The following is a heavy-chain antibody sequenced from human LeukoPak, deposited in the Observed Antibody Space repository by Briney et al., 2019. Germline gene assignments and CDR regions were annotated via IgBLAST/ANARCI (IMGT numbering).Heavy chain of an antibody. CDR2: IRYDGSNK. D-gene: IGHD5-18*01. J-gene: IGHJ4*02. CDR3: AKPDAVDTAMVS. Sequence: GGSLRLSCAASGFTFSSYGMHWVRQAPGKGLEWVAFIRYDGSNKYYADSVKGRFTISRDNPKNTLYLQMNSLRAEDTAVYYCAKPDAVDTAMVSWGQGTLVTVSS. V-gene: IGHV3-30*02. CDR1: GFTFSSYG.